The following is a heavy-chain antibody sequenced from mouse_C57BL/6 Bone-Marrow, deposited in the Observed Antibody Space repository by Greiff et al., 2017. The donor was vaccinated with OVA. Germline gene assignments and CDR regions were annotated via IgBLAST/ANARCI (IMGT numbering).Heavy chain of an antibody. Sequence: QVQLQQPGAELVKPGASVKLSCKASGYTFTSYWMHWVKQRPGQGLEWIGMIHPNSGSTNYNEKFKSKATLTVDKSSSTAYMQLSSLTSEDSAVYYCARGNDGYDYWYFDVWGTGTTVTVSS. D-gene: IGHD2-2*01. CDR2: IHPNSGST. CDR3: ARGNDGYDYWYFDV. J-gene: IGHJ1*03. V-gene: IGHV1-64*01. CDR1: GYTFTSYW.